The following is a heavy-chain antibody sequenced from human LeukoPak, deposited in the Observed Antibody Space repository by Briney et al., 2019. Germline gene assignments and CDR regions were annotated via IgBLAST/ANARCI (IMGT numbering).Heavy chain of an antibody. V-gene: IGHV3-53*01. CDR3: ASYLRASGYFVHYYGMDV. Sequence: GGSLRLSCAASGFTVSSNYMSWVRQAPGKGLEWVSVIYSGGSTYYADSVKGRFTISRDNSKNTLYLQMNSLRAEDTAVYYCASYLRASGYFVHYYGMDVWGQGTTVTVSS. CDR1: GFTVSSNY. CDR2: IYSGGST. J-gene: IGHJ6*02. D-gene: IGHD3-22*01.